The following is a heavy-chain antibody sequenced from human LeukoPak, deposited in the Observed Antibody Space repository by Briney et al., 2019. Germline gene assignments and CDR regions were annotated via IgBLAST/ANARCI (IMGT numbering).Heavy chain of an antibody. CDR2: ISTYNGNT. CDR3: ARRNGYSGYDYGDH. CDR1: GYTFTSYG. V-gene: IGHV1-18*01. Sequence: GASVKVSCKASGYTFTSYGISWVRQAPGQGLERMGWISTYNGNTNYAQNLQGRVTMTTDTSTTTAYMELRSLRSDDTAVYYCARRNGYSGYDYGDHWGQGTLVTVSS. D-gene: IGHD5-12*01. J-gene: IGHJ4*02.